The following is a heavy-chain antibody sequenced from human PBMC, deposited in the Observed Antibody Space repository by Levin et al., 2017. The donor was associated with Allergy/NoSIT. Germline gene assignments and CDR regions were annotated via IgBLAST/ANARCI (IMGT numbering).Heavy chain of an antibody. J-gene: IGHJ4*02. CDR1: GFTLSSYS. V-gene: IGHV3-21*01. D-gene: IGHD3-10*01. CDR3: VRHLLNFGSGTQYQNPFDY. Sequence: GGSLRLSCAVSGFTLSSYSMDWVRQAPGKGLEWVSSISETGSYIYYADSVKGRFTTSRDNAKKSLFLQMTSLTAEDTAVNYCVRHLLNFGSGTQYQNPFDYWGQGTLVTVSS. CDR2: ISETGSYI.